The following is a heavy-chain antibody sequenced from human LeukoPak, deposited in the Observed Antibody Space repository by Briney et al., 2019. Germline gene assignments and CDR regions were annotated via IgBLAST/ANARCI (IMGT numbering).Heavy chain of an antibody. CDR3: TSLYDSSGYYPTDY. V-gene: IGHV3-73*01. D-gene: IGHD3-22*01. Sequence: PGGSLRLSCAASGFTFSGSAMHWVRQASGKGLEWVGRIRSKANSCATAYAASVKGRFTISRDDSKNTAYLQMNSLKTEDTAVYYCTSLYDSSGYYPTDYWGQGTLVTVSS. J-gene: IGHJ4*02. CDR2: IRSKANSCAT. CDR1: GFTFSGSA.